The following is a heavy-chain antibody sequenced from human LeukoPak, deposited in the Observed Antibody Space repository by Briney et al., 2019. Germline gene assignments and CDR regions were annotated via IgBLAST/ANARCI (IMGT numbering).Heavy chain of an antibody. V-gene: IGHV1-2*02. D-gene: IGHD3-10*01. CDR3: ARDRPLDADDYYGFYYFDY. CDR1: GYTFTGYF. Sequence: ASVKVSCKASGYTFTGYFMHWVRQAPGQGLEWMGWINPNSGGTNYAQKFQGRVTMTRDTSISTAYMELSRLRSDDTAVYYCARDRPLDADDYYGFYYFDYWGQGTLVTVSS. CDR2: INPNSGGT. J-gene: IGHJ4*02.